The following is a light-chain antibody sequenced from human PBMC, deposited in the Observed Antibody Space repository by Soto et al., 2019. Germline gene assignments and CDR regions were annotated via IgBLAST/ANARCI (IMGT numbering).Light chain of an antibody. CDR3: QQFNNWPRT. CDR2: AAS. V-gene: IGKV3-15*01. CDR1: QTASSSN. J-gene: IGKJ1*01. Sequence: EIVLTQSPDTLSLSPGERATLSCRASQTASSSNLAWYQQKPGQAPRLLIFAASTRATGIHARFSGSGSGTEFTLTITSLQPEDFAVYYCQQFNNWPRTFGQGTKVDIK.